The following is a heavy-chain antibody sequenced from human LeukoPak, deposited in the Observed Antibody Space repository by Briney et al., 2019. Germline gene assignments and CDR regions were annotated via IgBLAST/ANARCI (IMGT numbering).Heavy chain of an antibody. J-gene: IGHJ4*02. D-gene: IGHD2-2*02. CDR1: GYTFTSYY. CDR2: INPHSGGT. Sequence: ASVKVSCKASGYTFTSYYMHWVLQAPGQGLEWMGWINPHSGGTNYAQKFQGRVTMTRDTSISTAYLELSRPRSDDTAVYYCARAYCSSSNCYNFDYWGQGTLVTVSS. CDR3: ARAYCSSSNCYNFDY. V-gene: IGHV1-2*02.